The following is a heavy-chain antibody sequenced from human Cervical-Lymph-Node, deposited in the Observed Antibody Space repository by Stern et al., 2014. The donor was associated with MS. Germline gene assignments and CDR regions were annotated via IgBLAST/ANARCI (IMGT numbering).Heavy chain of an antibody. CDR1: GDSITSSSYY. CDR3: ARSFPHYDILAGNRDINFDS. D-gene: IGHD3-9*01. CDR2: IYYSGST. V-gene: IGHV4-39*01. Sequence: VQLVESGPGLVKPSETLSLTCTVSGDSITSSSYYWGWIRQPPGKGLEXIGTIYYSGSTYYNPSLKSRVTMSVYTSKNQFSLTLSSVTAADTAVYYCARSFPHYDILAGNRDINFDSWGQGTLVTVSS. J-gene: IGHJ4*02.